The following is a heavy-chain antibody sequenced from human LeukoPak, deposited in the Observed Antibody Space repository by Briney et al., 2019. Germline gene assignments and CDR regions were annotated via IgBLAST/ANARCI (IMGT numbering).Heavy chain of an antibody. Sequence: GGSLRLSCAPSGLTFSRYWMSWARQAPGEGLEWVAYINQGGSKMYYVDSVTGRLIISRDNANNSLYLQMNSCRGEYTAIYYCARYALITGSRLLDPWGEGTLVTVSS. V-gene: IGHV3-7*01. CDR1: GLTFSRYW. CDR3: ARYALITGSRLLDP. J-gene: IGHJ5*02. CDR2: INQGGSKM. D-gene: IGHD2-8*02.